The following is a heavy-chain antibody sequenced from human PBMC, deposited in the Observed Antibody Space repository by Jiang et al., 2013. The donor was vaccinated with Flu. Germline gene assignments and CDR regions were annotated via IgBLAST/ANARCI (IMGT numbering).Heavy chain of an antibody. D-gene: IGHD4-17*01. Sequence: RLSCAASGFTFSSYSMNWVRQAPGKGLEWVSSISSSSSYIYYADSVKGRFTTSRDNAKNSLYLQMNSLRAEDTAVYYCARDPEASDYGDYSSPPTYGMDVWGQGTTVTVSS. V-gene: IGHV3-21*01. J-gene: IGHJ6*02. CDR3: ARDPEASDYGDYSSPPTYGMDV. CDR2: ISSSSSYI. CDR1: GFTFSSYS.